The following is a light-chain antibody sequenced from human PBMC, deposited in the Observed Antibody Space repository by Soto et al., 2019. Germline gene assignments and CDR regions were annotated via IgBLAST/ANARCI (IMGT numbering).Light chain of an antibody. CDR3: QTGGTGIHV. Sequence: QSVLTQSPSASASLGASVKLTCTLSSGHSSYAIAWHQQQPEKGPRYLMKLNSDGSHSKGDGIPDRFSGSSSGAERYLTISSLQSEDEADYYCQTGGTGIHVFGGGTQLTVL. V-gene: IGLV4-69*01. CDR1: SGHSSYA. CDR2: LNSDGSH. J-gene: IGLJ7*01.